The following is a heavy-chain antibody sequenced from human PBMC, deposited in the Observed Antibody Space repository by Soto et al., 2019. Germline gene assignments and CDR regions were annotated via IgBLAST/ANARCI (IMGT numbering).Heavy chain of an antibody. CDR2: IIPSFGTA. Sequence: QVQLVQSGAEVKKPGSSVKVSCKASGGTFSSYAISWVRQAPGQGLEWMGGIIPSFGTANYAQKFQGRVTITADESTSTAYMELSSLRSEDTAVYYCARDRFSHYYDSSGYFGVDAFDIWGQGTMVTVSS. D-gene: IGHD3-22*01. CDR1: GGTFSSYA. CDR3: ARDRFSHYYDSSGYFGVDAFDI. J-gene: IGHJ3*02. V-gene: IGHV1-69*01.